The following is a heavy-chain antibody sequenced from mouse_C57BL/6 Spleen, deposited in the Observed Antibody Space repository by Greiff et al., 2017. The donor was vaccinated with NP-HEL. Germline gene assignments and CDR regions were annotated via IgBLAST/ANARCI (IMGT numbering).Heavy chain of an antibody. D-gene: IGHD1-1*01. CDR2: ISPGSGST. CDR3: ARGDYGRDWFAY. CDR1: GYTFTSYW. J-gene: IGHJ3*01. Sequence: QVQLQQPGAELVKPGASVKMSCKASGYTFTSYWITWVKQRPGQGLEWIGDISPGSGSTNYNEKFKSKATLTVDTSSSTAYMQLSSLTSEDSAVYYCARGDYGRDWFAYWGQGTLVTVSA. V-gene: IGHV1-55*01.